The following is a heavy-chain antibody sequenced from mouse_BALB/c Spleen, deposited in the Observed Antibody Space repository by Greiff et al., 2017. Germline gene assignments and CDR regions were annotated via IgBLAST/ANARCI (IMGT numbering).Heavy chain of an antibody. CDR2: ISSGGSYT. J-gene: IGHJ4*01. V-gene: IGHV5-9-3*01. CDR1: GFTFSSYA. Sequence: EVKLQESGGGLVKPGGSLKLSCAASGFTFSSYAMSWVRQTPEKRLEWVATISSGGSYTNYPDSVKGRFTISRDNAKNTMYLHMSSLRSEDTAMYYCARQGGRGAMDDWGQGTSVTVSS. CDR3: ARQGGRGAMDD.